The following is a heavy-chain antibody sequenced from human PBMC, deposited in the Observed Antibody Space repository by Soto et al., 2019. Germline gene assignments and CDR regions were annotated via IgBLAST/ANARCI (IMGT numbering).Heavy chain of an antibody. CDR2: TRNKAYSYTT. V-gene: IGHV3-72*01. CDR1: GFTFSDYF. D-gene: IGHD6-19*01. J-gene: IGHJ4*02. CDR3: ARNSYNNGYYVDY. Sequence: GGSLRLSCAASGFTFSDYFTDWVRQAPGKGLEWVGRTRNKAYSYTTEYAASVKGRFTISRDDSKSSLYLQMNSLKTEDTAVYYCARNSYNNGYYVDYWGQGSLVTVSS.